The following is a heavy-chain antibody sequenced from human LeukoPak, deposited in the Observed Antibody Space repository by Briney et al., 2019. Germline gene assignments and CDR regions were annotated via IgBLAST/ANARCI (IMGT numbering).Heavy chain of an antibody. J-gene: IGHJ4*02. CDR2: IYPGDSDT. D-gene: IGHD2-2*01. V-gene: IGHV5-51*01. CDR1: GYSFTNYW. Sequence: GESLKISCKGSGYSFTNYWIGWVRQMPGKGLEWMGIIYPGDSDTRYSPSFQGQVTISADKSISTAYLQWSSLKASDTAMYYCARRASGYCSSTTCFSDHWGQGTLVTVSS. CDR3: ARRASGYCSSTTCFSDH.